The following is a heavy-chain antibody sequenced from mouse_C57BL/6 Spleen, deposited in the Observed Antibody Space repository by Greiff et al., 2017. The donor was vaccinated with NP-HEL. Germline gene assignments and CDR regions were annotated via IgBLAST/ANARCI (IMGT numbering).Heavy chain of an antibody. V-gene: IGHV1-47*01. CDR1: GYTFTTYP. J-gene: IGHJ1*03. CDR2: FHPYNDDT. Sequence: QVQLQQPGAELVKPGASVKMSCKASGYTFTTYPIEWMKQNHGQSLEWIGNFHPYNDDTKYNEKFKGKATLTVEKSSSTVYLELSRLTSDDSAVYDCARRDSNYWYFDVWGTGTTVTVSS. CDR3: ARRDSNYWYFDV. D-gene: IGHD2-5*01.